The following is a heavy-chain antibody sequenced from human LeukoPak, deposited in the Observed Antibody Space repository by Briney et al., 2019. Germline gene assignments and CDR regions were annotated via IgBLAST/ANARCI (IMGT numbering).Heavy chain of an antibody. CDR3: ARVGVSSSSFLLRFDP. D-gene: IGHD6-6*01. CDR1: GFTFSAFS. CDR2: ISGSGSYI. V-gene: IGHV3-21*01. J-gene: IGHJ5*02. Sequence: GGSLRLSCAASGFTFSAFSMTWVRQAPGKGLEWVSSISGSGSYIYYADSVKGRFTISRDNAKNSLYLQMDSLRAEDTAVYYCARVGVSSSSFLLRFDPWGQGTLVTVSS.